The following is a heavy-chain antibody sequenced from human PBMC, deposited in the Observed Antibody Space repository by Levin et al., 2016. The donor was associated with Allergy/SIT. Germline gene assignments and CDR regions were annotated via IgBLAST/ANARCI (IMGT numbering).Heavy chain of an antibody. CDR2: INAGNGNT. CDR3: VGSRSGYDTFDY. Sequence: WVRQAPGQRLEWMGWINAGNGNTKYSQKFQGRVTITRDTSASTAYMELSSLRSEDTAVYYCVGSRSGYDTFDYWGQGTLVTVSS. D-gene: IGHD5-12*01. J-gene: IGHJ4*02. V-gene: IGHV1-3*01.